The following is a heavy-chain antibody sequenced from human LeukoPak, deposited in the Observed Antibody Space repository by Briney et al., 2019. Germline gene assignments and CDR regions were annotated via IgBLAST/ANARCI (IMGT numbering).Heavy chain of an antibody. Sequence: ASVKVSCKASGYTFTGYYMHWVRQAPGRGLEWMGRINPNSGGTNYAQKFQGWVTMTRDTSISTAYMELSRLRSDDTAVYYCAREYYYDRGLGYWGQGTLVTVSS. D-gene: IGHD3-22*01. CDR2: INPNSGGT. J-gene: IGHJ4*02. CDR3: AREYYYDRGLGY. CDR1: GYTFTGYY. V-gene: IGHV1-2*04.